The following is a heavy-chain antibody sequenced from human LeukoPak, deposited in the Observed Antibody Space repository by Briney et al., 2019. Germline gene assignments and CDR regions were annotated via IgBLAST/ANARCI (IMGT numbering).Heavy chain of an antibody. J-gene: IGHJ5*02. CDR1: GGSISSGGYY. Sequence: SQTLSLTCTVSGGSISSGGYYWSWIRQHPGKGLEWIGYIYYSGSTYYNPSLKSRVTISVDTSKNQFSLKLSSVTAADTAVYYCARAVGYCSSNSCHPRWFDPWGQGTLVTVSS. CDR3: ARAVGYCSSNSCHPRWFDP. CDR2: IYYSGST. D-gene: IGHD2-2*01. V-gene: IGHV4-31*03.